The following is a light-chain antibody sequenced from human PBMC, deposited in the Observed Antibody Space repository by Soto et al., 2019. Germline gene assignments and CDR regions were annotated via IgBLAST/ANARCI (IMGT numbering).Light chain of an antibody. CDR1: QSVSIN. Sequence: EIVMTQSPATLSVSPGERVTLSCRASQSVSINLAWYQRKPGQAPRLLIYGASTRAIGIPARFRGSGSGTEFTLTISSLQSEDFAVYYCQQYNNWPPLTFGGGTKVEIK. J-gene: IGKJ4*01. CDR2: GAS. CDR3: QQYNNWPPLT. V-gene: IGKV3D-15*01.